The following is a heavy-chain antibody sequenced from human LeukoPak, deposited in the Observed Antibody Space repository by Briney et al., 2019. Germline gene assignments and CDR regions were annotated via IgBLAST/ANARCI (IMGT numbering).Heavy chain of an antibody. CDR1: GGSISGSPYY. Sequence: SETLSLTCTVSGGSISGSPYYWGWIRQPPGKGLEWIGSIHYSGSTYYNPSLMSRVTISVDTSKNQFSLKLSSVTAADTAVYYCARRGPGYNLDCWGQGTLVTVSS. V-gene: IGHV4-39*01. CDR2: IHYSGST. J-gene: IGHJ4*02. D-gene: IGHD5-24*01. CDR3: ARRGPGYNLDC.